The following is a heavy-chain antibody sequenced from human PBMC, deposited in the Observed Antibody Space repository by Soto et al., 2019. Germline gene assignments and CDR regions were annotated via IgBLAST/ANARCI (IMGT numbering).Heavy chain of an antibody. CDR1: GFTFSSYS. Sequence: GGSLRLSCAASGFTFSSYSMNWVRQAPGKGLEWVSYISSSSSTIYYADSVKGRFTISRDNAKNSLYLQMNSLRAEDTAVYYCARRYCSGGSCTLDIWGQGTMVTVSS. V-gene: IGHV3-48*01. D-gene: IGHD2-15*01. J-gene: IGHJ3*02. CDR2: ISSSSSTI. CDR3: ARRYCSGGSCTLDI.